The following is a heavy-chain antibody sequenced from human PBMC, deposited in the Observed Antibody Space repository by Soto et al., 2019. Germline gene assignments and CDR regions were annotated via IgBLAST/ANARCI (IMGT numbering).Heavy chain of an antibody. CDR3: ASNLEAKRGRGGYNYYYGMDV. J-gene: IGHJ6*02. CDR1: GGTFSSYA. D-gene: IGHD1-1*01. CDR2: IIPIFGTA. V-gene: IGHV1-69*13. Sequence: GASVKVCCKASGGTFSSYAISWVRQATGQGLEWMGGIIPIFGTANYAQKFQGRVTITADESTSTAYMELSSIRSEDTAVYYCASNLEAKRGRGGYNYYYGMDVWGQGTTVTVSS.